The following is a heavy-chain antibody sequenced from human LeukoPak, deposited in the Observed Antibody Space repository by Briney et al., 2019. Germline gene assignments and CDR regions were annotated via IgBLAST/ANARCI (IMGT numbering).Heavy chain of an antibody. CDR2: ISYDGRNM. CDR1: GMTFSRSG. J-gene: IGHJ4*02. Sequence: GGSLRLSCAASGMTFSRSGFHWVRQAPGKGLEWVAVISYDGRNMNYADSVKGRFTISRDNAKNTLVLQMNSLRAEDTAVYYCAKDPGCSGGSCRRFDYWGQGTLVTVSS. D-gene: IGHD2-15*01. V-gene: IGHV3-30*18. CDR3: AKDPGCSGGSCRRFDY.